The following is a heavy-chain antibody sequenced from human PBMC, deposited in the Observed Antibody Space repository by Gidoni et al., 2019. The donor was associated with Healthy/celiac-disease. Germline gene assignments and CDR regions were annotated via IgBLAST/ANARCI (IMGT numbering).Heavy chain of an antibody. CDR1: GGSISSYY. J-gene: IGHJ2*01. D-gene: IGHD6-19*01. V-gene: IGHV4-59*01. Sequence: QVQLQESGPGLVKPSETLSLTCTVSGGSISSYYWSWIRQPPGKGLEWIGYIYYSGSTNYNPSLKSRVTISVDTSKNQFSLKLSSVTAADTAVYYCARDSIGYSSGWFNWYFDLWGRGTLVTVSS. CDR3: ARDSIGYSSGWFNWYFDL. CDR2: IYYSGST.